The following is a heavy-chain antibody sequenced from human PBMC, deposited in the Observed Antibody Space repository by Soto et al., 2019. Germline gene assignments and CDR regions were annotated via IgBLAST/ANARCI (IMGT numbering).Heavy chain of an antibody. CDR1: GFTFDDYA. V-gene: IGHV3-9*01. CDR3: AKDGHYYGSGNYYSYMDV. D-gene: IGHD3-10*01. CDR2: ISWNSGSI. J-gene: IGHJ6*03. Sequence: DVQLVESGGGLVQPGRSLRLSCAASGFTFDDYAMHWVRQAPGKGLEWVSGISWNSGSIGYADSVKGRFTISRDNAKNSLYLQMNSLRAEDTALYYCAKDGHYYGSGNYYSYMDVWGKGTTVTVSS.